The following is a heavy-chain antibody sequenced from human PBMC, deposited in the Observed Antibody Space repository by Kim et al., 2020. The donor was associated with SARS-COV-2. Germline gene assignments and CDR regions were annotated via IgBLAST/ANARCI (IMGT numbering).Heavy chain of an antibody. D-gene: IGHD6-19*01. Sequence: GGSLRLSCAASGFIFSGYNMNWVRQAPGKGLEWVSYITSGSETIYYADSVKGRFTISRDNAKNSVYLQMNSLRDEDTAVYYCAREGTYSSVWYPDAFDIWGQGTMVAVSS. V-gene: IGHV3-48*02. CDR3: AREGTYSSVWYPDAFDI. CDR2: ITSGSETI. J-gene: IGHJ3*02. CDR1: GFIFSGYN.